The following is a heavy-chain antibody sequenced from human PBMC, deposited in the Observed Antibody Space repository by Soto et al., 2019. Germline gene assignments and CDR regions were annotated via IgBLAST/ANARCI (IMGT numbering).Heavy chain of an antibody. CDR2: ISYDGSNK. CDR3: AKDRARTGTMYYFDY. D-gene: IGHD1-7*01. Sequence: HPGGSLRLSCAASGFTFSSYGMHWVRQAPGKGLEWVAVISYDGSNKYYADSVKGRFTISRDNSKNTLYLQMNSLRAEDTAVYYCAKDRARTGTMYYFDYWGQGTLVTVSS. J-gene: IGHJ4*02. CDR1: GFTFSSYG. V-gene: IGHV3-30*18.